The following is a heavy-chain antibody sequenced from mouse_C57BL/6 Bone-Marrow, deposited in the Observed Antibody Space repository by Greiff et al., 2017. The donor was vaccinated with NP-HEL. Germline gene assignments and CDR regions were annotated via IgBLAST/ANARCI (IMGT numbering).Heavy chain of an antibody. CDR2: IYPRSGNT. Sequence: QVQLQQSGAELARPGASVKLSCKASGYTFTSYGISWVKQRTGQGLEWIGEIYPRSGNTYYNEKFKGKATLTADQSSSTAYMELSSLTSEDSAVYFCARSSFPNFDYWGQGTTLTVSS. V-gene: IGHV1-81*01. J-gene: IGHJ2*01. CDR3: ARSSFPNFDY. CDR1: GYTFTSYG.